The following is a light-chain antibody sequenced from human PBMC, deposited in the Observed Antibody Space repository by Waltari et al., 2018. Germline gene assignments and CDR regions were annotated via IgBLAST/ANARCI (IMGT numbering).Light chain of an antibody. V-gene: IGLV1-40*01. CDR3: QSYDSSLGGSV. J-gene: IGLJ2*01. Sequence: QSVLTQPPSVSGAPGQRVTISCTGSSSNIGAGYDVNWYQQLPGKAPKLLIHGNSNRPSGVPDQISGSKSGTSASLAITGLQAEDEADYYCQSYDSSLGGSVFGGGTKLTVL. CDR1: SSNIGAGYD. CDR2: GNS.